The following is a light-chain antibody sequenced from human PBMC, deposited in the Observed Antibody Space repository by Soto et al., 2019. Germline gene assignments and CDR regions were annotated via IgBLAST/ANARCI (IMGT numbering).Light chain of an antibody. V-gene: IGKV3-20*01. CDR1: QSVSSGH. CDR3: QQYGSSPWT. J-gene: IGKJ1*01. CDR2: GVS. Sequence: EIVSTQSPVTLSLSPGERASLSFRASQSVSSGHLAWYQQKPGQAPRLLIYGVSSRATGIPDRFSGSGSGTDFALTISRLEPEDFAVYYCQQYGSSPWTFGQGTKVDIK.